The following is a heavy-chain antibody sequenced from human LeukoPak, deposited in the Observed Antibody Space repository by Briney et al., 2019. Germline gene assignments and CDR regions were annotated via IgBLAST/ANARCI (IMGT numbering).Heavy chain of an antibody. Sequence: PGGSLRLSCVASGFTFSSYEMNWVRQAPGKGLEWVSYISSSGSTIYYADSVKGRFTISRDNAKNSLYLQMNSLRAEDTAVYYCATFESITMVRGVPWGQGTLITVSS. CDR3: ATFESITMVRGVP. CDR2: ISSSGSTI. D-gene: IGHD3-10*01. V-gene: IGHV3-48*03. J-gene: IGHJ5*02. CDR1: GFTFSSYE.